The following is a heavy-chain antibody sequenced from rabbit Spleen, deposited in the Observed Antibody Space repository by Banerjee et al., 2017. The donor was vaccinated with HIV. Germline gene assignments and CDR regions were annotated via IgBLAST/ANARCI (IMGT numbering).Heavy chain of an antibody. CDR1: GFSLSSNYY. V-gene: IGHV1S43*01. CDR3: ARHAGYAGYGYSTLDL. J-gene: IGHJ4*01. Sequence: QSLEESGGDLVKPGASLTLTCTASGFSLSSNYYMCWVRQAPGKGLEWIGCIYTSSGSTWYASWAKGRFTISRSTSLNTVTLQMTSLTAADTATYFCARHAGYAGYGYSTLDLWGPGTLVTVS. D-gene: IGHD8-1*01. CDR2: IYTSSGST.